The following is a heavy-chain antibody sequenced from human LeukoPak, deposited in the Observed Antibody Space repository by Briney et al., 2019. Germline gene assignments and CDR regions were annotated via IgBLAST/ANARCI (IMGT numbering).Heavy chain of an antibody. Sequence: PGGSLRLSCTASGFTFSGYSFTWTRQAPGKGLEWLSYIHRSGNPIYYRDSVKGRFTISRDNAKNSVYLQMNNLRVDDTAIYFCVRDMGVTGADDYWGPGTLVTVSS. D-gene: IGHD6-13*01. J-gene: IGHJ4*02. CDR2: IHRSGNPI. V-gene: IGHV3-48*01. CDR1: GFTFSGYS. CDR3: VRDMGVTGADDY.